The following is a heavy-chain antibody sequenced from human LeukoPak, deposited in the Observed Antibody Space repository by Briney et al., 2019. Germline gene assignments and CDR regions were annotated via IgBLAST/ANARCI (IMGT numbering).Heavy chain of an antibody. V-gene: IGHV3-30-3*01. CDR2: ISNDGSNK. CDR3: ARPFGVTVAALDY. CDR1: GFTFSSYA. Sequence: GRSLRLSCAASGFTFSSYAMHWVRQAPGKGLEWVAIISNDGSNKYYADSVKGRFTISRDNSKNTLYLQMNSLRAEDTAVYYCARPFGVTVAALDYWGQGTLVTVSS. D-gene: IGHD2-15*01. J-gene: IGHJ4*02.